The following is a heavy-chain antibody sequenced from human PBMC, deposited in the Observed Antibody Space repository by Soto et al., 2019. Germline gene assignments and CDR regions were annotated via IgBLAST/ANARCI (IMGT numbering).Heavy chain of an antibody. Sequence: GGSLRLSCAASGFTFSSYWMSWVRQAPGKGLEWVASIKQDGSEKYYVDSVKGRFTISRDNAKNSLYLQMNSLRAEDTAVYYCARELRFLEWFSPPYFDYWGQGTLVTVSS. D-gene: IGHD3-3*01. V-gene: IGHV3-7*01. CDR1: GFTFSSYW. CDR3: ARELRFLEWFSPPYFDY. CDR2: IKQDGSEK. J-gene: IGHJ4*02.